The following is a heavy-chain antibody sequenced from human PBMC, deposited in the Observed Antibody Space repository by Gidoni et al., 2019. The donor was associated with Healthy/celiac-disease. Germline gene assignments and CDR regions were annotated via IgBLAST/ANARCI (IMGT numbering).Heavy chain of an antibody. CDR3: ARAPGIAVAVDY. V-gene: IGHV1-69*01. CDR1: GGTFSSYS. Sequence: QVQLVQSVAEVKKPGSSVTVSCQASGGTFSSYSISWVRPAPGQGLEWMGGIITIFGTANYAQKFQGRVTIPADESTSTAYMELSSLRSEDTAVYYCARAPGIAVAVDYWGQGTLVTVSS. J-gene: IGHJ4*02. CDR2: IITIFGTA. D-gene: IGHD6-19*01.